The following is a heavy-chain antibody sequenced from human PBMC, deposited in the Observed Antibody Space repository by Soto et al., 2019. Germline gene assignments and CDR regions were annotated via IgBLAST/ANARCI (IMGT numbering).Heavy chain of an antibody. Sequence: LRLSCAASGFTFGSYAMSWVRQAPGKGLEWVSAISGSGGSTYYADSVKGRFTISRDNSKNTLYLQMNSLRAEDTAVYYCAKIGNWIAARPSGLYYFDYWGQGTLVTVSS. D-gene: IGHD6-6*01. CDR1: GFTFGSYA. CDR2: ISGSGGST. CDR3: AKIGNWIAARPSGLYYFDY. J-gene: IGHJ4*02. V-gene: IGHV3-23*01.